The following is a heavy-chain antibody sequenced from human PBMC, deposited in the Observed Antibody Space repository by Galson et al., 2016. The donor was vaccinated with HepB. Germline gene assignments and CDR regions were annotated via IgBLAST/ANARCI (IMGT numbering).Heavy chain of an antibody. V-gene: IGHV3-74*01. CDR3: ARVRGLDTRDFDY. CDR1: GFTFSSYW. J-gene: IGHJ4*02. Sequence: SLRLSCAASGFTFSSYWMHWVRQAPGKGLVWVSLINSGGTSTSYADSVEGRFTITRDNVKNTLYLQMNSLSAEDTAVYYWARVRGLDTRDFDYWGQGTLVTVSS. CDR2: INSGGTST. D-gene: IGHD5-18*01.